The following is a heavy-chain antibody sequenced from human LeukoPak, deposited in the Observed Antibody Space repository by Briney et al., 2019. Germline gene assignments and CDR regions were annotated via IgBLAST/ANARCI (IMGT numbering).Heavy chain of an antibody. Sequence: GGSLRLSCAASGFTFSSYAMSWVRQAPGKGLEWVSGISGSGGSTYYADSVKGRFTISRDNSKNTLYLQMNSLRAEDTAVYYCAKGQGWVVGAKGPPDYWGQGTLVTVSS. CDR3: AKGQGWVVGAKGPPDY. V-gene: IGHV3-23*01. CDR1: GFTFSSYA. D-gene: IGHD1-26*01. J-gene: IGHJ4*02. CDR2: ISGSGGST.